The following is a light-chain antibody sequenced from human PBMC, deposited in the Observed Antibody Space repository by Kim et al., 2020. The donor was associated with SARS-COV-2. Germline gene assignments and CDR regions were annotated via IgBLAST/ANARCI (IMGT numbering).Light chain of an antibody. Sequence: QSALTQPPSVSAAPGQKVTISCSGSTSNIGNHYVSWYQQLPGTAPNLLIYDNNKRPSGIPDRFSGSKSGTSATLGITGLQTGDEADYYCGTWDTSLSAVVFGGGTQLTVL. CDR3: GTWDTSLSAVV. V-gene: IGLV1-51*01. CDR2: DNN. CDR1: TSNIGNHY. J-gene: IGLJ2*01.